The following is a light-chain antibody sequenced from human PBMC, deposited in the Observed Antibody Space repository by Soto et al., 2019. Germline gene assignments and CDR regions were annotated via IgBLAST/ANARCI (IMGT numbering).Light chain of an antibody. CDR2: WAS. J-gene: IGKJ1*01. CDR3: QQYYSTWT. V-gene: IGKV4-1*01. Sequence: LLTHSPDSLSVSLGERATITCKSSQSVLSSSNDKNYLAWYQQKPGQPPKLLIYWASTRESGVPDRFSGSGSGTDFTLTISSLQAEDVAVYFCQQYYSTWTFGQGTKVDIK. CDR1: QSVLSSSNDKNY.